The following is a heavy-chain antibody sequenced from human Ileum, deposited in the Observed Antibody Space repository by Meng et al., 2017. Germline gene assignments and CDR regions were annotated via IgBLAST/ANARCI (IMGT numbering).Heavy chain of an antibody. V-gene: IGHV6-1*01. CDR3: ASGSGSLDY. Sequence: GQLQPSGPGLVVPSQTLSLPCAVAGGSVSRNVAAWNWIMQSPLRGLEWLGRTYYRSKGYSEYAVSVKSRISITPDTSKNQFPLQMNSVTPEDTAVYYCASGSGSLDYWGPGTLVTSPQ. CDR2: TYYRSKGYS. D-gene: IGHD3-3*01. CDR1: GGSVSRNVAA. J-gene: IGHJ4*02.